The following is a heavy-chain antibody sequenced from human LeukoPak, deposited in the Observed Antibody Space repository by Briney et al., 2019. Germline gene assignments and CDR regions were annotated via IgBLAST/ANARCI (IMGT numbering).Heavy chain of an antibody. CDR3: ARDRSDYGSGSYYYY. D-gene: IGHD3-10*01. CDR1: GYTFTSYG. Sequence: ASVKVSCKASGYTFTSYGISWVRQAPGQGLEWMGGIIPIFGTANYAQKFQGRVTITADESTSTAYMELSSLRSEDTAVYYCARDRSDYGSGSYYYYWGQGTLVTVSS. J-gene: IGHJ4*02. CDR2: IIPIFGTA. V-gene: IGHV1-69*13.